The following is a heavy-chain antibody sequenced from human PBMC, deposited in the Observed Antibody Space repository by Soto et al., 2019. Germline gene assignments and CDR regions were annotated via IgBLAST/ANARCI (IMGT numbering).Heavy chain of an antibody. CDR2: VDPEDGET. CDR3: ATGAGGYCTNGVCYNLLGDY. CDR1: GYTLTELS. Sequence: QVQLVQSGAEVKKPGASVKVSCKVSGYTLTELSMHWVRQAPGKGLEWMGGVDPEDGETIYAQKFQGRVTMTEDTSTDTAYMELSSLRSEDTAVYYCATGAGGYCTNGVCYNLLGDYWGQGTLVTVSS. J-gene: IGHJ4*02. V-gene: IGHV1-24*01. D-gene: IGHD2-8*01.